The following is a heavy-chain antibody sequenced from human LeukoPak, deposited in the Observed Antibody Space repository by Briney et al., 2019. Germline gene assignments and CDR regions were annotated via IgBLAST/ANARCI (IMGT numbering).Heavy chain of an antibody. CDR1: GFTFSNYA. CDR3: AKDASRVVAATPPDY. Sequence: PGGSLRLSCLASGFTFSNYAMSWVRQAPGKGLEWVSGITISGKTAYYADSVKGRFTISRDNFKNTLYLQMNSLRAEDTAVYYCAKDASRVVAATPPDYWGQGTLVTVCS. CDR2: ITISGKTA. J-gene: IGHJ4*02. V-gene: IGHV3-23*01. D-gene: IGHD2-15*01.